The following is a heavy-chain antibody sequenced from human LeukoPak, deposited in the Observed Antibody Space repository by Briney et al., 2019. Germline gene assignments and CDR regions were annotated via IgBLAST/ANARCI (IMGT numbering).Heavy chain of an antibody. CDR2: INHSGST. D-gene: IGHD2-21*01. J-gene: IGHJ6*02. V-gene: IGHV4-34*01. CDR3: ARGRSRLWPNYYGMDV. CDR1: GGSFSGYY. Sequence: SETLSLTCAVYGGSFSGYYWSWIRQPPGKGLEWIGEINHSGSTNYNPSLKSRVTISVDTSKNQFSLKLSSVTAADTAVYYGARGRSRLWPNYYGMDVWSQGTTVTVSS.